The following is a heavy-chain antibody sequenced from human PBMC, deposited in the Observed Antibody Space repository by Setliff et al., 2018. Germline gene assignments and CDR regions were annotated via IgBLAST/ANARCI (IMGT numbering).Heavy chain of an antibody. Sequence: PGGSLRLSCAASGFTFKTYAMSWVRQAPGKGLEWVGQIKRKTDGETTDYAAPVKGRFIISRDDSKRTLYLQMNSLTAEDTAMYYCATLSKDLNYWGQGTLVTVSS. J-gene: IGHJ4*02. CDR2: IKRKTDGETT. V-gene: IGHV3-15*01. CDR1: GFTFKTYA. D-gene: IGHD3-3*01. CDR3: ATLSKDLNY.